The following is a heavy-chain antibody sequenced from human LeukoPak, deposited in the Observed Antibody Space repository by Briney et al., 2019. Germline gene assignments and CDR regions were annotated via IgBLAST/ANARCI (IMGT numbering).Heavy chain of an antibody. V-gene: IGHV1-18*01. D-gene: IGHD3-10*01. CDR2: ISAYNGNT. J-gene: IGHJ4*02. Sequence: ASVKVSCKASGYTFTSYGISWVRQAPGQGLEWMGWISAYNGNTNYAQKLQGRVTMTTDTSTSTAYMELRSLRSDDTAVYYCARERITMVRGVIRCPLDYWGQGTLVTVSS. CDR1: GYTFTSYG. CDR3: ARERITMVRGVIRCPLDY.